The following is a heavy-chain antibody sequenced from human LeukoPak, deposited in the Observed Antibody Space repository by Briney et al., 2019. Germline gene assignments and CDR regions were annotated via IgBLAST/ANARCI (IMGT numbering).Heavy chain of an antibody. V-gene: IGHV3-23*01. J-gene: IGHJ6*04. CDR2: VSASGSNT. Sequence: PGGSLRLSCAAAGFTFSSYAMSWVRQTPGKGLEWVSVVSASGSNTHYADSVKGRLTISRDNSKNSLYLQMNSLRAEDTAVYYCAELGITMIGGVWGKGTTVTISS. CDR1: GFTFSSYA. CDR3: AELGITMIGGV. D-gene: IGHD3-10*02.